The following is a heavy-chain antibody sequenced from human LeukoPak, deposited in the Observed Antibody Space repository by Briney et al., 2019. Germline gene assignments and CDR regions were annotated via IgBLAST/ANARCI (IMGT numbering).Heavy chain of an antibody. CDR2: IYYSGRT. Sequence: SETLSLTCTVSGGSIRSSSYYWGWIRQPPGKGLEWIGSIYYSGRTYYNPSLKSRVTVSEDASKNQFSLRLTSVTAADTAIYYCARGPPRDSVTSGFYYNYWGQGTLVTVSS. CDR1: GGSIRSSSYY. V-gene: IGHV4-39*07. D-gene: IGHD3-22*01. CDR3: ARGPPRDSVTSGFYYNY. J-gene: IGHJ4*02.